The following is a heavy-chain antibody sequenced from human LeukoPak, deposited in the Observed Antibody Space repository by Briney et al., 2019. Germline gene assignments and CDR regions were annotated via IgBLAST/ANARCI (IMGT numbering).Heavy chain of an antibody. Sequence: SETLSLTCAVSGYSISSGYYWGWIRQPPGKGLEWIGSIYHSGSTYYNPSLKSRVTISVDTSKNQFSLKLSSVAAADTAVYYCASLDIVVVPAAIGWFDPWGQGTLVTVSS. CDR3: ASLDIVVVPAAIGWFDP. D-gene: IGHD2-2*01. CDR1: GYSISSGYY. CDR2: IYHSGST. V-gene: IGHV4-38-2*01. J-gene: IGHJ5*02.